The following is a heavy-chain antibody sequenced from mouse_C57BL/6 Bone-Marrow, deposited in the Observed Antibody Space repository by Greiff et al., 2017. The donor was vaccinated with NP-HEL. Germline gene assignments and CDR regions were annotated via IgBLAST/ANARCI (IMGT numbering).Heavy chain of an antibody. CDR1: GYTFTSYW. D-gene: IGHD2-4*01. CDR3: AREGYDYGYYYAMDD. CDR2: IHPNSGST. Sequence: QVQLQQPGAELVKPGASVKLSCKASGYTFTSYWMPWVKQRPGQGLEWIGMIHPNSGSTNYNEKFKSKATLTVDKSSSTAYMQLSSLTSEDSAVYYCAREGYDYGYYYAMDDWGQGTSVTVSS. J-gene: IGHJ4*01. V-gene: IGHV1-64*01.